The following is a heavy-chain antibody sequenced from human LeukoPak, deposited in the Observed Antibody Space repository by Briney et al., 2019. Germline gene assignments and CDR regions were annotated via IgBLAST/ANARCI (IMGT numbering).Heavy chain of an antibody. CDR3: ARDLLHRGYAFDI. J-gene: IGHJ3*02. V-gene: IGHV1-46*01. D-gene: IGHD3-22*01. CDR1: GDTFTSYY. Sequence: GASVKVSCKASGDTFTSYYMHWVRQAPGQGLEWMGVINPSGGSTSYAQKFQGRVTMTRDTSTSTVYMELSSLRSEDTAVYYCARDLLHRGYAFDIWGRGTMVTVSS. CDR2: INPSGGST.